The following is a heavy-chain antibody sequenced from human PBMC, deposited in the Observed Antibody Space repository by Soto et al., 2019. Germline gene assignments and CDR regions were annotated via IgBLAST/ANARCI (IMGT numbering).Heavy chain of an antibody. Sequence: PGGSLRLSCAASGFTFSSYGMHWVRQAPGKGLEWVAVISYDGSNKYYADSVKGRFTISRDNSKNTLYLQMNSLRAEDTAVYYCGTFSEYCSSTSCTGFDYWGQGTLVTVSS. CDR2: ISYDGSNK. CDR3: GTFSEYCSSTSCTGFDY. J-gene: IGHJ4*02. D-gene: IGHD2-2*01. CDR1: GFTFSSYG. V-gene: IGHV3-30*03.